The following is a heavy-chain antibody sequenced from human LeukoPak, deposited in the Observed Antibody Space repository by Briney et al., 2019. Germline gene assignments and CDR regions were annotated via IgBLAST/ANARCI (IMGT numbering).Heavy chain of an antibody. Sequence: SETLSLTCTVSGGSFSSSSYYWGWIRQPPGKGLEWIGSIYYSGSTYYNPSLKSRVTISVDTSKNQFSLKLSSVTAADTAVYYCARQWLRLGYFDYWGQGTLVTVSS. D-gene: IGHD5-12*01. CDR3: ARQWLRLGYFDY. CDR2: IYYSGST. CDR1: GGSFSSSSYY. V-gene: IGHV4-39*01. J-gene: IGHJ4*02.